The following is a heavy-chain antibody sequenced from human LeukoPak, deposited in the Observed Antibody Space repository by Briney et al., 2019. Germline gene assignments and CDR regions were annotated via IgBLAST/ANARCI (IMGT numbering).Heavy chain of an antibody. Sequence: SETLSLTCTVSGGSISSYYWSWIRQPPGKGLEWIEYIYYSGSTNYNPSLKSRVTISVDTSKNHFSLNLISVTAADTAVYYCARGTGGRWYFDLWGRGTLVTVSS. CDR3: ARGTGGRWYFDL. D-gene: IGHD7-27*01. CDR1: GGSISSYY. CDR2: IYYSGST. V-gene: IGHV4-59*08. J-gene: IGHJ2*01.